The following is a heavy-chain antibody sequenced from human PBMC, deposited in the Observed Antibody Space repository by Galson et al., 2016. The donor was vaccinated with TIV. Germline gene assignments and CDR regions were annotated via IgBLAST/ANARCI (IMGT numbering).Heavy chain of an antibody. CDR3: AHRLTHGKDLFDY. CDR1: GFSVTTYSVG. Sequence: PALVKPTQTLTLTCTCSGFSVTTYSVGVGWICQPPGKAPEWLALIYWNDDKKYSPSLKSRLTITKVSSRNQVVLTLTNVDPVDTATYYCAHRLTHGKDLFDYWGQGVLVTVSS. V-gene: IGHV2-5*01. CDR2: IYWNDDK. J-gene: IGHJ4*02.